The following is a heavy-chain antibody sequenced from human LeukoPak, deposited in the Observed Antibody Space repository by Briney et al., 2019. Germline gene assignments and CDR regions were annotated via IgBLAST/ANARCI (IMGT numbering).Heavy chain of an antibody. CDR3: ARDRLGPSFSVSHFDL. D-gene: IGHD3-3*02. Sequence: GGSLRLSCATSGFTIVDYGLSWVRRAPGKGLEWLCAINYNGAITDYADSVKGRFTTSRDNAKNSLYLRMDSLRAEDTALYYCARDRLGPSFSVSHFDLWGQGTLVTVSS. J-gene: IGHJ4*02. CDR2: INYNGAIT. CDR1: GFTIVDYG. V-gene: IGHV3-20*04.